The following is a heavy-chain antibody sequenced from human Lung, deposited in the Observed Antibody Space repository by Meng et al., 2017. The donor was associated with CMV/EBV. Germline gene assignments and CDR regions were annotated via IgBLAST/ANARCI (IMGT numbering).Heavy chain of an antibody. D-gene: IGHD2-2*01. CDR1: GFTFSRYG. Sequence: GGSXKIXXAASGFTFSRYGMSWVRQAPGKGLEWVSVMYSGGSSTFYADSVQGRFTISRDESKNTLYLQMNSLRAEDTALYYCAKCSSTSCRYFDYWGQGTLVTVSS. CDR3: AKCSSTSCRYFDY. J-gene: IGHJ4*02. CDR2: MYSGGSST. V-gene: IGHV3-23*03.